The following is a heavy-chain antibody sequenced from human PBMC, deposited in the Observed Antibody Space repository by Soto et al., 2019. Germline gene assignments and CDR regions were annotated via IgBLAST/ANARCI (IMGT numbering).Heavy chain of an antibody. D-gene: IGHD3-10*01. CDR3: ARVRAADYYGAASYSYGMDV. V-gene: IGHV1-69*13. J-gene: IGHJ6*02. Sequence: SVKVSCKASEGTFSSYAISWVRQAPGQGLEWMGGIIPIFGTANYAQKFQGRVTITADESTSTASMELSSLRSEDTAVYYCARVRAADYYGAASYSYGMDVWGRGTTVNVPS. CDR1: EGTFSSYA. CDR2: IIPIFGTA.